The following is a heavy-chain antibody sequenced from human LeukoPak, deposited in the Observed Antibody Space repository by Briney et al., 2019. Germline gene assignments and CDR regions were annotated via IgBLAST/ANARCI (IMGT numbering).Heavy chain of an antibody. D-gene: IGHD2-2*01. V-gene: IGHV4-59*01. CDR2: IYYSGST. J-gene: IGHJ6*02. CDR1: GGSISSYY. Sequence: SETLSLTCTVSGGSISSYYWSWIRPPPGKGLEWIGYIYYSGSTNYNPSLKSRVTISVDTSKNQFSLKLSSVTAADTAVYYCARAGVAAAQDLRYYYYGMDVWGQGTTVTVSS. CDR3: ARAGVAAAQDLRYYYYGMDV.